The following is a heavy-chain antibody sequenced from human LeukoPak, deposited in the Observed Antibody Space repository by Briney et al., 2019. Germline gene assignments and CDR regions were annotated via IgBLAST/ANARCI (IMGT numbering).Heavy chain of an antibody. V-gene: IGHV4-39*01. D-gene: IGHD2-2*02. CDR1: GGSISSYY. J-gene: IGHJ5*02. Sequence: SETLSLTCTVSGGSISSYYWGWIRQPPGKGLEWIGSIYYSGSTYYNPSLKSRVTISVDTSKNQFSLKLSSVTAADTAVYYCARHAPGRGQLLYLPGSWFDPWGQGTLVTVSS. CDR3: ARHAPGRGQLLYLPGSWFDP. CDR2: IYYSGST.